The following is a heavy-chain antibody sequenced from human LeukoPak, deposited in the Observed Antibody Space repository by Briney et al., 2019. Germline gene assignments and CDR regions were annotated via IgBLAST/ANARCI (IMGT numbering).Heavy chain of an antibody. V-gene: IGHV1-69*02. CDR3: ARVAAVAGTPLKWFDP. CDR1: GGTFSSYT. J-gene: IGHJ5*02. D-gene: IGHD6-19*01. Sequence: SVKVSCKASGGTFSSYTISWVRQAPGQGLEWMGRIIPILGIANYAQKFRGRVTITADKSTSTAYMELSSLRSEDTAVYYCARVAAVAGTPLKWFDPWGQGTLVTVSS. CDR2: IIPILGIA.